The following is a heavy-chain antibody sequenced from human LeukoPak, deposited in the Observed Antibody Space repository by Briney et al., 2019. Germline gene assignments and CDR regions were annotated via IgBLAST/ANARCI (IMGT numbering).Heavy chain of an antibody. J-gene: IGHJ4*02. CDR2: INPSGGST. CDR3: AREVDSVYCGGDCPLFDY. CDR1: GYTFTSYY. V-gene: IGHV1-46*01. Sequence: ASVKVSCKASGYTFTSYYMHWVRQAPGQGLEWMGIINPSGGSTSYAQKFQGRVTMTRDTSTSTVYMELSSLRSEDTAVYYCAREVDSVYCGGDCPLFDYWGQGTLVTVSS. D-gene: IGHD2-21*02.